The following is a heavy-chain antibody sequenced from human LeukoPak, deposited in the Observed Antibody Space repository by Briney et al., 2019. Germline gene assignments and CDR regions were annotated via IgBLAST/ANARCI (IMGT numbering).Heavy chain of an antibody. J-gene: IGHJ4*02. D-gene: IGHD6-19*01. Sequence: GGTLRLSCAASGFTFSAYWMTWVRQAPGKGLEWVANINEGGNSKYYVDSVRGRFTISRDKTKDLLHLQMSSLRAEDTAVYYCARVGKNGWDFDHWGQGTLVTVSS. V-gene: IGHV3-7*01. CDR3: ARVGKNGWDFDH. CDR1: GFTFSAYW. CDR2: INEGGNSK.